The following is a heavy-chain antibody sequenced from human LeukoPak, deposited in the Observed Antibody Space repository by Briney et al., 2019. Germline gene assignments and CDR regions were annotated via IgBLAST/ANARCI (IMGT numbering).Heavy chain of an antibody. D-gene: IGHD2/OR15-2a*01. CDR3: ARNMGDY. CDR1: GFTFSTYW. CDR2: INQDGTEK. V-gene: IGHV3-7*04. Sequence: GGSLRLSCAASGFTFSTYWMTWVRQAPGKGLEWVANINQDGTEKNYVDSVKGRFTISRDNAKNSLYLQMNSLRAEDAAVYYCARNMGDYWGQGTLVTVSS. J-gene: IGHJ4*02.